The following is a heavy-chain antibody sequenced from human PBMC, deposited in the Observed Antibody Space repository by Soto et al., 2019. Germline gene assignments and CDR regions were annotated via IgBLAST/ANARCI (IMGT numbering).Heavy chain of an antibody. CDR3: ARDRGYYDSSGYFDY. CDR2: IYYSGST. Sequence: SETLSLTCTVSGGSISSYYWSWIRQPPGKGLEWIGYIYYSGSTNYNPSLKSRVTISVDTSKNQFSLKLSSVTAADTAVYYCARDRGYYDSSGYFDYWGQGTLVTSP. CDR1: GGSISSYY. V-gene: IGHV4-59*01. J-gene: IGHJ4*02. D-gene: IGHD3-22*01.